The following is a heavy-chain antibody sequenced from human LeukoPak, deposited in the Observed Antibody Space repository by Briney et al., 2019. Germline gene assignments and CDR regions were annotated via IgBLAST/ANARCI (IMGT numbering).Heavy chain of an antibody. D-gene: IGHD5-24*01. CDR2: ISSPGGNT. CDR1: GFILSSFA. CDR3: AKTRNGYTTEYLQH. Sequence: PGGSLRLSCTSSGFILSSFAMSWVRQAPGKGLEWVSSISSPGGNTYYADSVKGRFTISRDISKNLVYLQTNSLRAEDTAVYYCAKTRNGYTTEYLQHWGQGTLVTVSS. J-gene: IGHJ1*01. V-gene: IGHV3-23*01.